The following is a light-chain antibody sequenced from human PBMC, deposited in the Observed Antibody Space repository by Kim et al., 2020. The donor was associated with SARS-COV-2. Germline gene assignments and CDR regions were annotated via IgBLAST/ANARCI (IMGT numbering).Light chain of an antibody. CDR2: AAS. CDR3: QQSYSTPPT. J-gene: IGKJ1*01. CDR1: QNINNY. Sequence: DIQMTQSPYSLSASVGDRVTITCRASQNINNYLSWFQQKPGKAPKLLIYAASSLQSGVPSSFSGSGSGTDFTLTISSLQPEDFATYYCQQSYSTPPTFGQGTKVDIK. V-gene: IGKV1-39*01.